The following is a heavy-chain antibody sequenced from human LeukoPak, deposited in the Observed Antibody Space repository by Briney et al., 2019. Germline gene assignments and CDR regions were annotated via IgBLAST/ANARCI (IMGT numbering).Heavy chain of an antibody. CDR2: TYYRSKWYN. V-gene: IGHV6-1*01. Sequence: QTPSPTPAMSVDNLSSKVVTTKWIRQSPSRGLEWLGRTYYRSKWYNDYAVSVKSRITINPDTSKNQFSLQLNSVTPEDTAVYYCARRGSRAYSSDLDDWGQGTTVTVSS. CDR1: VDNLSSKVVT. CDR3: ARRGSRAYSSDLDD. D-gene: IGHD2-21*01. J-gene: IGHJ6*02.